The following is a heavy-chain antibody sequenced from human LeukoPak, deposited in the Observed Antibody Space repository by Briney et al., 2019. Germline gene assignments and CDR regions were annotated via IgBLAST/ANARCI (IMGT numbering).Heavy chain of an antibody. Sequence: PGGSLRLSCAASGFALSTNYMTWVRQAPGKGLEWVSLIYSAGDKYYADSVKGRFTISRDNFKNTLYLQMDSLRAEDTAVYHCARAALEFGNSGRGCWGRGTLVTVSS. V-gene: IGHV3-66*01. D-gene: IGHD2/OR15-2a*01. CDR2: IYSAGDK. J-gene: IGHJ4*02. CDR1: GFALSTNY. CDR3: ARAALEFGNSGRGC.